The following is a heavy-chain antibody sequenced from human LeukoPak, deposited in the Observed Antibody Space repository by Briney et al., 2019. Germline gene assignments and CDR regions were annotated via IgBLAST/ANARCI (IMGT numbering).Heavy chain of an antibody. J-gene: IGHJ4*02. D-gene: IGHD3-22*01. CDR3: ARDHDSSVRGFDY. Sequence: PGGPLRLSCTASGFTFSDYYMSWIRQAPGKGLEWVSYISSSGSTIYYADSVKGRFTISRDNAKNSLYLQMNSLRAEDTAVYYCARDHDSSVRGFDYWGQGTLVTVSS. V-gene: IGHV3-11*04. CDR1: GFTFSDYY. CDR2: ISSSGSTI.